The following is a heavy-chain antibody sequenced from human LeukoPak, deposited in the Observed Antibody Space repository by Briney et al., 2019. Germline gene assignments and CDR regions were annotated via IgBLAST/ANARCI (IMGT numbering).Heavy chain of an antibody. D-gene: IGHD3-3*01. J-gene: IGHJ4*02. V-gene: IGHV1-2*02. CDR2: INPNSGGT. Sequence: ASVKVSCKASGYTFTGYYMHWVRQAPGQGLEWMGWINPNSGGTNYAQKFQGRVTMTRDTSISTAYMELSRLRSDDTAVYYCARSFDDFWSGYGKELTIDYWGQGTLVTVSS. CDR1: GYTFTGYY. CDR3: ARSFDDFWSGYGKELTIDY.